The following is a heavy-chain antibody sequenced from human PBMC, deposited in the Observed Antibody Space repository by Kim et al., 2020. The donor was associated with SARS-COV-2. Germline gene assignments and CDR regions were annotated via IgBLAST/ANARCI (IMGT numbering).Heavy chain of an antibody. CDR1: GGSISGSNW. CDR2: IYHGGST. J-gene: IGHJ3*02. Sequence: SETLSLTCAVSGGSISGSNWWSWVRQPPGKGLEWIGEIYHGGSTNYNPSLKSRVTISVDKSKSQFSLKLNSVTAADTAVYYCARRDYYGSGKNPYYAFDIWGQGTMVTVSS. CDR3: ARRDYYGSGKNPYYAFDI. V-gene: IGHV4-4*02. D-gene: IGHD3-10*01.